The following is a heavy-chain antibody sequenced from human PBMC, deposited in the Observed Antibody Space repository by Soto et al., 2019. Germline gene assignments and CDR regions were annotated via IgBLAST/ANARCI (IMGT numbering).Heavy chain of an antibody. Sequence: ASETLSLTCTVSGGSISSYYWSWIRQPPGKGLEWIGYIYYSGSTNYNPSLKSRVTISVDTSKNQFSLKLSSVTAADTAVYYCARAAAGKYNWFDPWGQGTLVTVSS. CDR3: ARAAAGKYNWFDP. CDR1: GGSISSYY. J-gene: IGHJ5*02. D-gene: IGHD6-13*01. CDR2: IYYSGST. V-gene: IGHV4-59*01.